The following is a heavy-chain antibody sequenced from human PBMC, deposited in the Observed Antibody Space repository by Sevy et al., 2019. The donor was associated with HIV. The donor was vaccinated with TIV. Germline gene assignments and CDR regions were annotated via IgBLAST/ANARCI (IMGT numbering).Heavy chain of an antibody. CDR2: ISAYNGHT. Sequence: ASVKVSCKASGYTFASYGITWVRQAPGQGLEWVGWISAYNGHTTYAQTVQGRVTLTTDTSTTTAYMELRSLRSDDTALYYCGGDYSSGYQGGGYWGQGTLVTVSS. D-gene: IGHD3-22*01. V-gene: IGHV1-18*04. J-gene: IGHJ4*02. CDR3: GGDYSSGYQGGGY. CDR1: GYTFASYG.